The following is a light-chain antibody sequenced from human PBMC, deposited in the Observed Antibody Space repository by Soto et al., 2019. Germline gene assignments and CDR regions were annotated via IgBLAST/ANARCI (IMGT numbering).Light chain of an antibody. CDR3: QHSYSTPYT. CDR1: QSNSNY. J-gene: IGKJ2*01. V-gene: IGKV1-39*01. Sequence: DVQMTQSPSSLSASVGDRVTSTCRASQSNSNYLKWYQQKPGKAPNLLIYAPSTLQSGVPSRFSGSGCGTAFSLTISSLHAEDVATYYCQHSYSTPYTFGEGTKVQIK. CDR2: APS.